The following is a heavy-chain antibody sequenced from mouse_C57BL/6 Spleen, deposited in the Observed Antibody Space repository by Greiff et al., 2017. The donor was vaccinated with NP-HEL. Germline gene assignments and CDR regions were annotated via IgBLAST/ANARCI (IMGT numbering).Heavy chain of an antibody. CDR1: GYAFTNYL. CDR3: AREGYSSGLFAY. D-gene: IGHD3-2*02. J-gene: IGHJ3*01. Sequence: VQRVESGAELVRPGTSVKVSCKASGYAFTNYLIEWVKQRPGQGLEWIGVINPGSGGTNYNEKFKGKATLTADKSSSTAYMQLSSLTSEDSAVYFCAREGYSSGLFAYWGQGTLVTVSA. CDR2: INPGSGGT. V-gene: IGHV1-54*01.